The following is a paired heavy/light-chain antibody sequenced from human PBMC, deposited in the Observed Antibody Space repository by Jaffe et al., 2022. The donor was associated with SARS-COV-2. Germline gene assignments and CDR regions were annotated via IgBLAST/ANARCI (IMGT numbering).Light chain of an antibody. CDR1: QSLLYSSNNKNY. Sequence: DIVMTQSPDSLAVSLGERATINCKSSQSLLYSSNNKNYLAWYQQKPGQPPKLLIYWASTRESGVPDRFSGSGSGTDFTLTISSLQAEDVAIYYCHQYYSIPLTFGGGTKVEIK. V-gene: IGKV4-1*01. J-gene: IGKJ4*01. CDR2: WAS. CDR3: HQYYSIPLT.
Heavy chain of an antibody. J-gene: IGHJ3*02. Sequence: EVQLLESGGGLVQPGGSLRLSCAASGFTFSDHYMDWVRQAPGKGLEWVGRSRNKANSYTTDYAASVKGRFTISRDESKNSLFLQMNSLKTEDTAVYYCTRVEGSSSSWWIWGQGTMVTVSS. V-gene: IGHV3-72*01. CDR2: SRNKANSYTT. D-gene: IGHD6-13*01. CDR3: TRVEGSSSSWWI. CDR1: GFTFSDHY.